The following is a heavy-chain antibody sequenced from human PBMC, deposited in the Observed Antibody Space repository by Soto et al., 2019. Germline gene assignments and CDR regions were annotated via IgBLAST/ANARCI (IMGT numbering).Heavy chain of an antibody. J-gene: IGHJ4*02. CDR2: ISYDGSNK. D-gene: IGHD6-19*01. V-gene: IGHV3-30*18. CDR3: AKDSRLAVAGPYYFDY. CDR1: GFTFSSYG. Sequence: GGSLRLSCAASGFTFSSYGMHWVRQAPGKGLEWVTVISYDGSNKYYADSVKGRFTISRDNSKNALYLQMNSLRAEDTAVYYCAKDSRLAVAGPYYFDYWGQGTLVTVSS.